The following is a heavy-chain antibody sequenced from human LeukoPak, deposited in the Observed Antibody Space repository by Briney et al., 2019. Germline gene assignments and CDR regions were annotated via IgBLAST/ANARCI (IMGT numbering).Heavy chain of an antibody. CDR1: EFTFSSYA. Sequence: PGGSLRLSCAASEFTFSSYAMNWVRQAPGKGLEWVSAISGSGGSTYYADSVKGRFTISRDNSKNTLYLQMNSLRAEDTAVYYCARDPPLRFDWLLPSLAGMDVWGQGTTVTVSS. V-gene: IGHV3-23*01. CDR2: ISGSGGST. D-gene: IGHD3-9*01. CDR3: ARDPPLRFDWLLPSLAGMDV. J-gene: IGHJ6*02.